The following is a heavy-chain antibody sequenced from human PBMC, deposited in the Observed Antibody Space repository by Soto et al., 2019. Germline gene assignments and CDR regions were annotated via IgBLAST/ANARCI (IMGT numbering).Heavy chain of an antibody. Sequence: EVQLVESGGGLVQPGRSLRLSCAASGFTFDDYAMHWVRQAPGKGLEWVSGISWNSGSIGYADSVKGRFTISRDNARTPLYLQMNGLGAEDTALYYCAKGGRLFVEGGGYWGRGTLVTVSS. V-gene: IGHV3-9*01. CDR1: GFTFDDYA. D-gene: IGHD3-10*02. J-gene: IGHJ4*02. CDR3: AKGGRLFVEGGGY. CDR2: ISWNSGSI.